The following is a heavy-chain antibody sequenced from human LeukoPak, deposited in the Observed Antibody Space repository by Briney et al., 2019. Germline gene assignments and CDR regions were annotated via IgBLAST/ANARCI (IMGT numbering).Heavy chain of an antibody. V-gene: IGHV3-43D*03. CDR1: GFTLEDFP. CDR2: IIWEGGNP. Sequence: PGGSPRPSFAAPGFTLEDFPLHRVRQTPGEGLELVSLIIWEGGNPYYADSVKGRFTISRDNSKNSLYLQMNSLRAEDTALYYCAKDAISSMVRGVISYSGYMDVWGKGTTVTVSS. D-gene: IGHD3-10*01. CDR3: AKDAISSMVRGVISYSGYMDV. J-gene: IGHJ6*03.